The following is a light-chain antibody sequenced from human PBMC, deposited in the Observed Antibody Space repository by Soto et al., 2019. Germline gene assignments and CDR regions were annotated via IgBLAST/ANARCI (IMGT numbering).Light chain of an antibody. Sequence: DIQMTQSPSTLSASVGDRVTITCRASQSISRSLAWYQHQPGKAPKLLIYDVSSLESGVPSRFSGFGSGTEFTPYINNLQPDDFGTYYCQQFYMGWTFGQGTKVDLK. CDR2: DVS. J-gene: IGKJ1*01. CDR3: QQFYMGWT. V-gene: IGKV1-5*01. CDR1: QSISRS.